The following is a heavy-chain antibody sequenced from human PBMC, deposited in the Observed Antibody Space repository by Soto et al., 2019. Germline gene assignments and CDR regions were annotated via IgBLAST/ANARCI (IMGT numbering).Heavy chain of an antibody. J-gene: IGHJ4*02. V-gene: IGHV3-23*01. Sequence: EVQLLESGGGLVQPGGSLRLSCAASGFTFSSYAMSWVRQAPGKGLEWVSAISGSGGSTYYADSVKGRFTISSDHSRNTLSLHMNSLRAEDTAVYYCAKETSSTWFPLDYWGQGTLVTVSS. CDR3: AKETSSTWFPLDY. CDR2: ISGSGGST. CDR1: GFTFSSYA. D-gene: IGHD6-13*01.